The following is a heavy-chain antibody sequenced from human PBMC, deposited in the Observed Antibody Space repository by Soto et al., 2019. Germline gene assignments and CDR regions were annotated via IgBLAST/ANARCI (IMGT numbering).Heavy chain of an antibody. CDR1: GYTFTDYY. V-gene: IGHV1-2*02. D-gene: IGHD1-26*01. J-gene: IGHJ2*01. Sequence: QVQLVQSGAEVRKPGASVKVSCKASGYTFTDYYMYWMRQAPGQGLEWMGWINPNSGGTNYAQKFQGRVPMTRDTSIHTAYLELSRLRSDDTAVYYCARDFRFGHSVIPHWYFDLWGRGTLVTVSS. CDR3: ARDFRFGHSVIPHWYFDL. CDR2: INPNSGGT.